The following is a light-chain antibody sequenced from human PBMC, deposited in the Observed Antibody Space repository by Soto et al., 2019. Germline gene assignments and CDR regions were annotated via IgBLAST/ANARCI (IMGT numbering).Light chain of an antibody. CDR3: QQSQSTPLT. Sequence: DIQMTQSPSSLSASVGDRVTITCRASQTISRNLNWYQQKPGKAPKLLIYAASSLQSGVPSRFSGSGSGTDFTLTISRLQPEDFASYYCQQSQSTPLTFGGGTKVEIK. V-gene: IGKV1-39*01. CDR1: QTISRN. CDR2: AAS. J-gene: IGKJ4*01.